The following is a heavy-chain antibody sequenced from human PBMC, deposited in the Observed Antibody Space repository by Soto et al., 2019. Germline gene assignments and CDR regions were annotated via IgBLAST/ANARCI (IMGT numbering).Heavy chain of an antibody. J-gene: IGHJ4*02. CDR1: GGSITSSSYY. Sequence: PSATLSLTCTVSGGSITSSSYYWGWIRQPPGKGLECVGNIYFDGNTYYNPSLKSRVTISMDTSKNQVSLRLSSVTAADTAVYYCVRSSIAPRLFMYPFDYWGQGALVTVS. CDR2: IYFDGNT. V-gene: IGHV4-39*01. CDR3: VRSSIAPRLFMYPFDY. D-gene: IGHD6-6*01.